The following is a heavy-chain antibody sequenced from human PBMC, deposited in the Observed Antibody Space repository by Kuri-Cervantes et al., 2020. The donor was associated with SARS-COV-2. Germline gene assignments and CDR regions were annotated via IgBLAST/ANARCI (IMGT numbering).Heavy chain of an antibody. Sequence: SCTVSGGSISSGGYYWSWIRQPPGKGLEWIGYIYHSGSTYYNPSLKSRVTISVDRSKNQFSLKLSSVTAADTAVYYCARCPSSGWYGDGNKLLRSYDYYMDVWGKGTTVTVSS. CDR3: ARCPSSGWYGDGNKLLRSYDYYMDV. J-gene: IGHJ6*03. V-gene: IGHV4-30-2*01. CDR2: IYHSGST. CDR1: GGSISSGGYY. D-gene: IGHD6-19*01.